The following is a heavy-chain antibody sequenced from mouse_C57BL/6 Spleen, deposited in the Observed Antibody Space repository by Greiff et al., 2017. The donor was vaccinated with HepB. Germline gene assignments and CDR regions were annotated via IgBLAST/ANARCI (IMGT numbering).Heavy chain of an antibody. CDR3: ARDNAPYAMDY. V-gene: IGHV5-4*01. CDR2: ISDGGSYT. CDR1: GFTFSSYA. J-gene: IGHJ4*01. Sequence: EVKLVESGGGLVKPGGSLKLSCAASGFTFSSYAMSWVRQTPEKRLEWVATISDGGSYTYYPDNVKGRFTISRDNAKNNLYLQMSHLKSADTAMYYCARDNAPYAMDYWGQGTSVTVSS.